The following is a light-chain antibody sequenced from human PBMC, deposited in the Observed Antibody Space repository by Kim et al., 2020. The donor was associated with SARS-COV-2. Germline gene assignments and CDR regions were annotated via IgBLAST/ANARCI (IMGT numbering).Light chain of an antibody. CDR1: SSDVGGYNY. J-gene: IGLJ3*02. CDR3: SSYTSSSTRV. CDR2: DVS. Sequence: NACTGTSSDVGGYNYVTWYQQHPGKAPKLMIYDVSNRPSGVSNRFSGSKSGNTASLTISGLQAEDEADYYCSSYTSSSTRVFGGGTQLTVL. V-gene: IGLV2-14*03.